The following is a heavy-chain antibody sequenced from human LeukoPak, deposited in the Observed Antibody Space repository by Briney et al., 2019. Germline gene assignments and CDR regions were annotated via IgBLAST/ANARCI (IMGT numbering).Heavy chain of an antibody. J-gene: IGHJ6*03. D-gene: IGHD3-10*01. Sequence: ASVKVSCKASGYTFISYAISWVRQAPGQGLEWMGGIIPIFCTANYAQKFQGRVTITSDESTSTAYMELSSLRSEDTAVYYCARDRGYMDVWGKGTTVTISS. CDR2: IIPIFCTA. V-gene: IGHV1-69*13. CDR3: ARDRGYMDV. CDR1: GYTFISYA.